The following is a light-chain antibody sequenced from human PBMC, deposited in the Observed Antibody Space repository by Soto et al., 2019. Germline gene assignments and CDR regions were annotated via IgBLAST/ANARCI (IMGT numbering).Light chain of an antibody. CDR2: AAS. J-gene: IGKJ2*01. CDR1: QDISNY. V-gene: IGKV1-27*01. CDR3: QNYKSAPNT. Sequence: DIQMTQSPSSLSASVGDRVTITCRASQDISNYLAWYQQKPGKVPKLLIYAASTLQTGVQSRFSGSGSGTVSTLTINSLQPEDVATYYCQNYKSAPNTFGRGTRLEIK.